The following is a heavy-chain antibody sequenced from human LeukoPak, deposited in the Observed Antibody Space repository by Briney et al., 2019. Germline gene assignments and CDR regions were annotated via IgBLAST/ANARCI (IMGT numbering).Heavy chain of an antibody. CDR1: GFTFSRNG. D-gene: IGHD6-13*01. CDR3: AKVHSSSWGMFDY. J-gene: IGHJ4*02. Sequence: HPGGSLRLSCAASGFTFSRNGMHWVRQAPGEGLEWVAFIRDDGSTKYYADSVKGRFTISRDNSKNTLYLQMNSLRAEDTAVYYCAKVHSSSWGMFDYWGQGTLVTVSS. CDR2: IRDDGSTK. V-gene: IGHV3-30*02.